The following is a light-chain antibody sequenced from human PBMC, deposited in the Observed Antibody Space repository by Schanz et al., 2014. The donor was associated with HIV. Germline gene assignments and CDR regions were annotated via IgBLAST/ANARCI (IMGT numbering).Light chain of an antibody. J-gene: IGLJ7*01. CDR2: NDN. CDR3: ATWDIHLNGPV. CDR1: SSKLGQNL. Sequence: QSVLTQPPSASGTPGQRVTISCSGISSKLGQNLISWYQHLPGTAPKLLIYNDNRRPSGVPDRFSGSKSGTSASLAISGLQSEDEGDYICATWDIHLNGPVFGGGTQLTVL. V-gene: IGLV1-44*01.